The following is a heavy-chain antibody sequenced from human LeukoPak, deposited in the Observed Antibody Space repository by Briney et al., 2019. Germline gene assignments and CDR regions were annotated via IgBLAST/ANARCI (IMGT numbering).Heavy chain of an antibody. J-gene: IGHJ4*02. D-gene: IGHD3-3*01. CDR2: ISGSGGST. V-gene: IGHV3-23*01. CDR1: GFTFSSYA. Sequence: PGGSLRLSCAASGFTFSSYAMSWVRQAPGKGLEWVSAISGSGGSTYYVDSVKGRFTISRDNSKNTLYLQMNSLRAEDTAVYYCAKSHKADYDFWSGYYRPFDYWGQGTLVTVSS. CDR3: AKSHKADYDFWSGYYRPFDY.